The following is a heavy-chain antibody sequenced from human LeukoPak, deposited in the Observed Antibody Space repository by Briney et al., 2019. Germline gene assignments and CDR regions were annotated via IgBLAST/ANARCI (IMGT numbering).Heavy chain of an antibody. Sequence: SETLSLTCTVSGGSVSSESYHWSWVRQPPGKGLEGIAYTFNSGSSNYNPSLKSRVTISVDTSKNQFSLKLNSVTAADTAQYHCARGVGGVREGFDIWGQGTMVTASS. D-gene: IGHD3-16*01. V-gene: IGHV4-61*01. J-gene: IGHJ3*02. CDR3: ARGVGGVREGFDI. CDR2: TFNSGSS. CDR1: GGSVSSESYH.